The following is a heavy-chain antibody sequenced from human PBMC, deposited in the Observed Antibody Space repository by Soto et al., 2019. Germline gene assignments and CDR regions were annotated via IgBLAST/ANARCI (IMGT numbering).Heavy chain of an antibody. V-gene: IGHV3-74*01. J-gene: IGHJ5*02. CDR1: GFTLRSHR. CDR3: ATVFDL. CDR2: IDTDGGGT. Sequence: EVQLVESGGGLVQPGGSLRVSCAASGFTLRSHRIHWVRQVPGKGLEWVSRIDTDGGGTSYADSVKGRFTISTDNAKNTVNLQMNGLRVEDTAVYYCATVFDLWGQGTLVTVSS.